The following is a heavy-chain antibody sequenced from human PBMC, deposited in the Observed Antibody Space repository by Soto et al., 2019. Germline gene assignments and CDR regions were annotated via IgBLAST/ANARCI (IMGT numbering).Heavy chain of an antibody. V-gene: IGHV4-30-2*01. J-gene: IGHJ3*01. CDR1: GGSITSGGFS. D-gene: IGHD2-15*01. CDR3: AKECGGTCLDAFDV. CDR2: VHHTGNT. Sequence: QVQLKESGSGRVKPAQTLSLTCAVSGGSITSGGFSWSWIRQPPGKSLEWIGYVHHTGNTDYHPSLGSRVTISLDRSRNLFSLNLTSVTAADTATYYCAKECGGTCLDAFDVWGPGTTVIVSS.